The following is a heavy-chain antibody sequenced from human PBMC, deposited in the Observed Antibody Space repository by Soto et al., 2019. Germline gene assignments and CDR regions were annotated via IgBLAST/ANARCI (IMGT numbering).Heavy chain of an antibody. CDR1: GYTFTSYA. J-gene: IGHJ4*02. Sequence: ASVKVSCKASGYTFTSYAMHWVRQAPGQGLEWMGWISAYNGSTIYAQKLQGRVTMTTDTSTSTAYMELRSLRSDDAAVYYCARADSSGYYYVGLDHWGQGTLVTVSS. CDR2: ISAYNGST. CDR3: ARADSSGYYYVGLDH. V-gene: IGHV1-18*01. D-gene: IGHD3-22*01.